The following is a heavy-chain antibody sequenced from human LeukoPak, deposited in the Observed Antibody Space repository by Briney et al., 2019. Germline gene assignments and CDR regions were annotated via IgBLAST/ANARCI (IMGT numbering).Heavy chain of an antibody. D-gene: IGHD3-10*01. J-gene: IGHJ4*02. CDR3: ARNGYYGSEAWYFDY. CDR2: INHSGST. CDR1: GGSFSGYY. V-gene: IGHV4-34*01. Sequence: SETLSLTCAVYGGSFSGYYWSWIRQPPGKGLEWIGEINHSGSTNYNPSLKSRVTISVDTSKNQFSLKLSSVTAADTAVYYCARNGYYGSEAWYFDYWGQGTLVTVSS.